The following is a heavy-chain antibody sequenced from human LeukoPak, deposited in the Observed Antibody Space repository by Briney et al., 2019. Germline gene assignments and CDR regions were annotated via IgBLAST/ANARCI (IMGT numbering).Heavy chain of an antibody. J-gene: IGHJ4*02. CDR1: GFTFDDYA. CDR3: AKDDY. Sequence: GGSLRLSCAASGFTFDDYAMHWVRQAPGKGLEWVSGISWNSDSIGYADSVKGRFTISRDNAKNSLYLQMNSLRAEDTALYYCAKDDYWGQGTLVTVSS. V-gene: IGHV3-9*01. CDR2: ISWNSDSI.